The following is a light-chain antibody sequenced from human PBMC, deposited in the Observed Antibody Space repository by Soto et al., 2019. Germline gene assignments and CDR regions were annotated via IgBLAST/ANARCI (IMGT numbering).Light chain of an antibody. V-gene: IGKV1-27*01. CDR1: QVISNC. CDR3: QKYNSAPRT. Sequence: DLQMTQSPSSLSASVGDRVTITCRASQVISNCLAWYQQKPGKVPKLLIYAASTLQSGVPSRFSGSGSGTDFTLTISSLQPEDVATYYCQKYNSAPRTFGQGTKVEI. CDR2: AAS. J-gene: IGKJ1*01.